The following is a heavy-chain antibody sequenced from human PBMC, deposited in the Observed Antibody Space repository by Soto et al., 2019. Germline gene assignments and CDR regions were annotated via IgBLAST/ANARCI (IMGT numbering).Heavy chain of an antibody. Sequence: XETLSLTCAVAGYSISSGYYWGWIRQPPVKGLEWIGSIYHSGSTYYNPSLKSRVTISVDTSKNQFSLKLSSVTAADTAVYYCARVLVSGIAARGNWFDTWGQGTLVTVSS. D-gene: IGHD6-6*01. J-gene: IGHJ5*02. CDR3: ARVLVSGIAARGNWFDT. CDR2: IYHSGST. V-gene: IGHV4-38-2*01. CDR1: GYSISSGYY.